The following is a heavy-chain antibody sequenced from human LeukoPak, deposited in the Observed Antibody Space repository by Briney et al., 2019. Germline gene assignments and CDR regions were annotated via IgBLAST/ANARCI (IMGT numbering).Heavy chain of an antibody. J-gene: IGHJ3*01. V-gene: IGHV3-23*01. CDR1: GSSFSTYA. CDR2: ISGSGGSR. D-gene: IGHD4-17*01. CDR3: AKETSDYGDYVNAFDV. Sequence: PGGSLRLSCEASGSSFSTYAMSWVRQAPGKGLEWVSSISGSGGSRNYGDSVKGRFTSSRDNSKNTLLLQMNSLRAEDTAVYYCAKETSDYGDYVNAFDVWGQGTMVTVSS.